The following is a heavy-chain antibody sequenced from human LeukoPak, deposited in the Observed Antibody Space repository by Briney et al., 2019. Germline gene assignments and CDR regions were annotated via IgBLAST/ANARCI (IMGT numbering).Heavy chain of an antibody. CDR3: ARDPSGSGWSLSH. Sequence: PGGSLRLSCTASGFNFGSDAKHWVRQAPGKGLEWVAFIWSDGSNDHYADSVRGRFTISRDNSKNTVCLQMNSLRVEDTAVYYCARDPSGSGWSLSHWGQGTLVTVSS. J-gene: IGHJ4*02. CDR1: GFNFGSDA. V-gene: IGHV3-33*01. D-gene: IGHD6-19*01. CDR2: IWSDGSND.